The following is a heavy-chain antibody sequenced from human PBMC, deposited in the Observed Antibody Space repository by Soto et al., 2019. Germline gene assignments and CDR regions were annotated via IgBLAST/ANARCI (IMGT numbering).Heavy chain of an antibody. J-gene: IGHJ6*03. Sequence: SETLSLTCTFSGYSISSSRYHWGWIRQPPGKGLEWIGTIYYSGNTYYNPSLKSRVTISVDTSKNQFALKVNSVIAADTAVYYCARHHTNLYYYYYMDVWGEGTTVTVSS. CDR1: GYSISSSRYH. V-gene: IGHV4-39*01. CDR2: IYYSGNT. CDR3: ARHHTNLYYYYYMDV.